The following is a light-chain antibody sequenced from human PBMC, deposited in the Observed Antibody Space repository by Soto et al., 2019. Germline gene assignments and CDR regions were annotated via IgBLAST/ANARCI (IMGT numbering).Light chain of an antibody. Sequence: QSVLTQPRSVSASPGQSVTISCTGTSSDVGGYNYVSWYQQHPGKAPKLIIYDVTKRPSGVPDRFSGSKSGSTASLTISGLQAEDEADYYCCSFAGRRYVFGSGTKLTVL. CDR1: SSDVGGYNY. CDR3: CSFAGRRYV. V-gene: IGLV2-11*01. J-gene: IGLJ1*01. CDR2: DVT.